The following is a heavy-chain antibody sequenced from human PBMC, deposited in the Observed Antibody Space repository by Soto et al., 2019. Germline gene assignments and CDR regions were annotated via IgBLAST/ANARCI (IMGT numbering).Heavy chain of an antibody. Sequence: WASVKVSCKASGYTFTSYGISWVRQAPGQGLEWMGWISAYNGNTNYAQKLQGRVTMTTDTSTSTAYMELRSLRSDDTAVYYCARVYYDSLYYYYGMDVWGQGTTVTVSS. V-gene: IGHV1-18*01. D-gene: IGHD3-22*01. CDR2: ISAYNGNT. J-gene: IGHJ6*02. CDR3: ARVYYDSLYYYYGMDV. CDR1: GYTFTSYG.